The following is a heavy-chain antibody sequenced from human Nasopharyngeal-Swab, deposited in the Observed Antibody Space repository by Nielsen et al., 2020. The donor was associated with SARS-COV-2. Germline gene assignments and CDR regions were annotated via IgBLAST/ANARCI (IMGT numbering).Heavy chain of an antibody. V-gene: IGHV3-15*01. CDR3: TTGGPYGDYLDY. J-gene: IGHJ4*02. CDR1: GFIFSDYS. CDR2: IKRKTEGETT. D-gene: IGHD4-17*01. Sequence: GESLKISCAASGFIFSDYSMNWVRQAPGKGLEWVGRIKRKTEGETTDYAAPVKGRFTVSRDDSKNTLYLQMGSLKTEDTAVYYCTTGGPYGDYLDYWGQGTLVTVSS.